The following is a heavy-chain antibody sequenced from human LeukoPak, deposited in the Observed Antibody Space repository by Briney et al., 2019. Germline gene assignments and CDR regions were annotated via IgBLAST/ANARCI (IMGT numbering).Heavy chain of an antibody. CDR3: ARGQWLDND. CDR1: GGSFSGYY. J-gene: IGHJ4*02. CDR2: INHSGST. Sequence: SETLPLTCAVYGGSFSGYYWSWIRQPPGKGLEWIGEINHSGSTNYNPSLKSRVTISVDTSKNQFSLKLNSLTAADTAVYYCARGQWLDNDWGQGTLVTVSS. V-gene: IGHV4-34*01. D-gene: IGHD6-19*01.